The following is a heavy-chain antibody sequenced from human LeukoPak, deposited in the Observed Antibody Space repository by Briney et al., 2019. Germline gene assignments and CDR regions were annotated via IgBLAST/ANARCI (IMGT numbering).Heavy chain of an antibody. J-gene: IGHJ4*02. CDR3: ATGERMVRGDGVDY. CDR2: INGDGSGT. Sequence: GGSLRLSCTASGFTFTSHWMHWVRQVPGKGLVWVSRINGDGSGTNHADSVKGRFTISRDNAKNTLYLQMNSLRAEDTAVYFCATGERMVRGDGVDYWGQGTLVTVSS. V-gene: IGHV3-74*01. CDR1: GFTFTSHW. D-gene: IGHD3-10*01.